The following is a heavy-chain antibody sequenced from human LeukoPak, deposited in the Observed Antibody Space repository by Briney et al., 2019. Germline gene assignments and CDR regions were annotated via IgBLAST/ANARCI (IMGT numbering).Heavy chain of an antibody. CDR2: IYYSGST. J-gene: IGHJ4*02. V-gene: IGHV4-61*01. Sequence: SETLSLTCAVSGYSISSGYYWGWIRQPPGKGLEWIGYIYYSGSTNYNPSLNSRVTISVDTSKNQFSLKLSSVTAADTAVYYCARDRSEFDYWGQGTLVTVSS. CDR1: GYSISSGYY. CDR3: ARDRSEFDY.